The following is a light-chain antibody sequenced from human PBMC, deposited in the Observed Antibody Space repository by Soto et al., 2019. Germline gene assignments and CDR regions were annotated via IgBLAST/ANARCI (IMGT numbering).Light chain of an antibody. CDR2: DAA. CDR1: QNINTY. V-gene: IGKV1-39*01. CDR3: QQTSSAPFT. Sequence: DIQLTQSPIFLSASVGDRVTISCRASQNINTYLNWYQQKPGKAPKLLMFDAASLQSGVPSRFSGSGSRTDFTLTITSLQPEDFATYYCQQTSSAPFTFGPGTKVDIK. J-gene: IGKJ3*01.